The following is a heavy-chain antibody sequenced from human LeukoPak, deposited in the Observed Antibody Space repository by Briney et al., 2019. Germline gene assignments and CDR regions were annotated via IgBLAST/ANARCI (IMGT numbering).Heavy chain of an antibody. Sequence: ASVKVSCKASGYTFTGYYMHWVRQAPGQGLEWMGGIIPIFGTANYAQKFQGRVTITADESTSTAYMELSSLRSEDTAVYYCARQYCSGGSCYPYYYYGMDVWGQGTTVTVSS. D-gene: IGHD2-15*01. V-gene: IGHV1-69*13. CDR3: ARQYCSGGSCYPYYYYGMDV. CDR2: IIPIFGTA. J-gene: IGHJ6*02. CDR1: GYTFTGYY.